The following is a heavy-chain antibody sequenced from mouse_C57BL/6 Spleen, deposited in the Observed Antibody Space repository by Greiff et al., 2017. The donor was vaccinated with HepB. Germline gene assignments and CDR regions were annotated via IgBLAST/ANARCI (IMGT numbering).Heavy chain of an antibody. D-gene: IGHD2-5*01. CDR1: GFTFSSYG. J-gene: IGHJ4*01. CDR2: ISSGGSYT. CDR3: ADSNYHYAMDY. V-gene: IGHV5-6*02. Sequence: DVMLVESGGDLVKPGGSLKLSCAASGFTFSSYGMSWVRQTPDKRLEWVATISSGGSYTYYPDSVKGRFTISRDNAKNTLYLQMSSLKSADTAMYYCADSNYHYAMDYWGQGTSVTVSS.